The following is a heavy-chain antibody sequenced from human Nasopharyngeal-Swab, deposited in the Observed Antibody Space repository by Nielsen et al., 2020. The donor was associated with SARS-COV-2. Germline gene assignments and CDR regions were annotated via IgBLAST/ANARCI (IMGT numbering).Heavy chain of an antibody. Sequence: WIRQPPGKGLEWVSYISSSSSTIHYADSVKGRFTISRDNAKNSLYLQMNSLRDEDSAVYYCAREGGYRYGYRLYYYYGMDVWGQGTTVTVSS. V-gene: IGHV3-48*02. J-gene: IGHJ6*02. D-gene: IGHD5-18*01. CDR2: ISSSSSTI. CDR3: AREGGYRYGYRLYYYYGMDV.